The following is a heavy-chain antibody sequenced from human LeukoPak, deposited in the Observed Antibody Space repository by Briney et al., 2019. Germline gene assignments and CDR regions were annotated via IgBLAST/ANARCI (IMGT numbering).Heavy chain of an antibody. CDR2: INWNGGST. V-gene: IGHV3-20*04. J-gene: IGHJ4*02. CDR1: GFTFGDYG. D-gene: IGHD3-22*01. Sequence: PGGSLRLSCAASGFTFGDYGMSWVRQAPGKGLEWASGINWNGGSTGYADSVKGRFTISRDNAKNSLYLQMNSLRAEDTALYYCAVNYYDSSGYCPGGYWGQGTLVTVSS. CDR3: AVNYYDSSGYCPGGY.